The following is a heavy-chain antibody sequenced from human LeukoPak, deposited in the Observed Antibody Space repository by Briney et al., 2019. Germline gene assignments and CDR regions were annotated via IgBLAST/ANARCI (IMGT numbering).Heavy chain of an antibody. V-gene: IGHV3-21*01. CDR3: ARVWETGLFDY. Sequence: GGSLRLSCAASGFTFSSYSMTWVRQAPGKGLEWVSSISSSSSYIYYADSVKGRFTISRDNAKNSLYLQMNSLRAEDTAVYYCARVWETGLFDYWGQGTLVTVSS. D-gene: IGHD1-1*01. CDR2: ISSSSSYI. J-gene: IGHJ4*02. CDR1: GFTFSSYS.